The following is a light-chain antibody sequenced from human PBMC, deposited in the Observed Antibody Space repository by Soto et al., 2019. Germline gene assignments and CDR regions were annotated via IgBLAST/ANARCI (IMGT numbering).Light chain of an antibody. Sequence: DIQMTQSPSTLSSSGGDRVTITCRASQSISIGLAWYQQKPGKAPNLLIYDASTLESGVPSRFSGSGSGTEFTLTISCLQPEDFATYYCQQLNSYPYTFGGGTKVDIK. J-gene: IGKJ4*01. CDR2: DAS. CDR3: QQLNSYPYT. CDR1: QSISIG. V-gene: IGKV1-5*01.